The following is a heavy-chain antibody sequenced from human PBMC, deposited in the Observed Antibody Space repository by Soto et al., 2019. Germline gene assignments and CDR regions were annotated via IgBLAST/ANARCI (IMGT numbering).Heavy chain of an antibody. J-gene: IGHJ5*02. D-gene: IGHD5-18*01. CDR1: GDSISSNTNY. CDR2: ISYSGTT. CDR3: ARGRGYSYGLDP. Sequence: QVQLQESGPGLVKPSQTLSLTCTVSGDSISSNTNYWSWIRQPPWEGLEWIGFISYSGTTSYSPSLKSRVAISLDTSKNQFSLSLSSVTATDTAVYYCARGRGYSYGLDPWGQGTLVTVSS. V-gene: IGHV4-30-4*01.